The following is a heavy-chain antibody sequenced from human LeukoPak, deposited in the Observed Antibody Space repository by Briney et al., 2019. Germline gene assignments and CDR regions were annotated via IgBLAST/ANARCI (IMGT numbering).Heavy chain of an antibody. V-gene: IGHV3-30*02. Sequence: GGSLRLSCAASGFTFSSYGMHWVRQAPGKGLEWVAFIRYDGSNKYYADSVKGRFTISRDNSKNTLYLQMGSLRAEDMAVYYCAKCRDGYTYSYFDYWGQGTLVTVYS. CDR2: IRYDGSNK. D-gene: IGHD5-24*01. CDR3: AKCRDGYTYSYFDY. J-gene: IGHJ4*02. CDR1: GFTFSSYG.